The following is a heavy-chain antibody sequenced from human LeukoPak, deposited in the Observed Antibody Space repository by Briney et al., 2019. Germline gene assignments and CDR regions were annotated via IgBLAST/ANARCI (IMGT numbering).Heavy chain of an antibody. D-gene: IGHD3-22*01. Sequence: PSETLSLTCTVSGGSISSGGYYWSWIRQPPGKGLEWIGYIYHSGSTYYNPSLKSRVTISVDRSKNQFSLKLSSVTAADTAVYYCARGHDSSGYYPYDAFDIWGQGTMVTVSS. CDR2: IYHSGST. CDR3: ARGHDSSGYYPYDAFDI. CDR1: GGSISSGGYY. J-gene: IGHJ3*02. V-gene: IGHV4-30-2*01.